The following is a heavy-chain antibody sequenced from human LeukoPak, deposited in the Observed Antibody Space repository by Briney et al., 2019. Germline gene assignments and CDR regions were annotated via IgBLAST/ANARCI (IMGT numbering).Heavy chain of an antibody. CDR2: IYSGGST. J-gene: IGHJ4*02. V-gene: IGHV3-53*01. CDR1: GFTVSTYY. Sequence: GGSLRLSCAASGFTVSTYYVTWVRQAPGKGLECVSVIYSGGSTYYADSVKGRFTVSRDNSKNTLYLQMNSLRAEDTAMYYCARGLGYCTSTTCLLPFDYWGQGTLVTVSS. D-gene: IGHD2-2*01. CDR3: ARGLGYCTSTTCLLPFDY.